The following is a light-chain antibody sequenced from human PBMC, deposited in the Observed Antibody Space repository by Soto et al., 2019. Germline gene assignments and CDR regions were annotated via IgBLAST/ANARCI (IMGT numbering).Light chain of an antibody. V-gene: IGLV1-44*01. J-gene: IGLJ1*01. Sequence: QAVVTQPPSASGTPGQRVTISCSGSSSNIAPNTVNWYQHLPGAAPQLLIFANDRRPSGVPDRFSGSRSGTSASLAISGLQSEDEADYYCAAWDDRLNGYVFGTGTKLPVL. CDR2: AND. CDR3: AAWDDRLNGYV. CDR1: SSNIAPNT.